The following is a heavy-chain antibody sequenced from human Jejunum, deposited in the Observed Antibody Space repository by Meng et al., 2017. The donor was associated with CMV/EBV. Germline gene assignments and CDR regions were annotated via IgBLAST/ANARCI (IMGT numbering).Heavy chain of an antibody. Sequence: AASGFTFGRYWMQWVRQAPGKGLVWVSRINSDGSSTSYADSVKGRFTISRDNAKNTLYLQMNSLRAEDTAVYYCAREASGDCYDYWGQGTLVTVSS. CDR3: AREASGDCYDY. CDR1: GFTFGRYW. D-gene: IGHD2-21*01. V-gene: IGHV3-74*01. CDR2: INSDGSST. J-gene: IGHJ4*02.